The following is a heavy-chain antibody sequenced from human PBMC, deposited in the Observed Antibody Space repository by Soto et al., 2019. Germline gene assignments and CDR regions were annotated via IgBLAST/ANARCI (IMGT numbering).Heavy chain of an antibody. D-gene: IGHD3-3*01. V-gene: IGHV3-48*03. Sequence: GSRRLSWSASGFTFSSYEMNWVLHAPGKGLEWVSYISDSGRTIYYADSVKGRFTVSRDDAQNSVYLQMDSLRAEDTAVYYCARDLLHYDFWSGYSAYFYYGMDVWGPGTTVTVSS. CDR2: ISDSGRTI. J-gene: IGHJ6*02. CDR3: ARDLLHYDFWSGYSAYFYYGMDV. CDR1: GFTFSSYE.